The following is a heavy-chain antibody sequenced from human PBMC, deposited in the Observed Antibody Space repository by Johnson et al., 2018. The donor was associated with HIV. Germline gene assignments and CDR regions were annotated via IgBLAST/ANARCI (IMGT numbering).Heavy chain of an antibody. D-gene: IGHD1-26*01. CDR1: GFTFRSYT. V-gene: IGHV3-30*04. Sequence: VPLVESGGGVVPPGRSLRLSCAASGFTFRSYTVHWVRQAPGKGLEWVALISYDGSNKNYADSVKGRFTVSRDNSKNTVYLQMNSLRDEDTAVYYCAVWELGLGIDFDIWGQGTMVTVSS. CDR2: ISYDGSNK. J-gene: IGHJ3*02. CDR3: AVWELGLGIDFDI.